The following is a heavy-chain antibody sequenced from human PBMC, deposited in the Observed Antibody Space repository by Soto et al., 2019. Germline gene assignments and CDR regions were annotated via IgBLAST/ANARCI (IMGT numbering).Heavy chain of an antibody. Sequence: PGESLKISCKGSGYRFTSYWIAWVRQMPGKGLEWMGISYPGDSNTRYSPSFQGQVTMSFDNSISTAYLQWNNLKPSDTAIYYCARHRVSYSGHASMDVWGQGTRVTVSS. CDR1: GYRFTSYW. CDR2: SYPGDSNT. D-gene: IGHD5-12*01. V-gene: IGHV5-51*01. CDR3: ARHRVSYSGHASMDV. J-gene: IGHJ6*02.